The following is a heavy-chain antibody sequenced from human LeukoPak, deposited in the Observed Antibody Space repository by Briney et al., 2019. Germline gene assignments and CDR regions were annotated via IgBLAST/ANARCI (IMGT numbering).Heavy chain of an antibody. J-gene: IGHJ4*02. CDR1: GFTFSSYG. CDR2: IWYDGSNK. CDR3: ARDRVYCGSTSCYAYYFDY. Sequence: GRSLRLSCAASGFTFSSYGMHWVRQAPGKGLEWVAVIWYDGSNKYYADSVKGRFTISRDNSKNTLYLQMNSLRAEDTAVYYCARDRVYCGSTSCYAYYFDYWGQGTLVTVSS. D-gene: IGHD2-2*01. V-gene: IGHV3-33*01.